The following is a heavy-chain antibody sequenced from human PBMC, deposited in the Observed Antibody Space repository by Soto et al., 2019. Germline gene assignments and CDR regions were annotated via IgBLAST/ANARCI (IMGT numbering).Heavy chain of an antibody. Sequence: ASVKVSCKASGYTFTIYGITWVRQAPGQGLEWMGWISAYNGNTNYAQKLQGRVTMTTDTSTSTAYMELRSLRSDDTAVYYCARAQWLVRAAFDIWGQGTMVTVS. J-gene: IGHJ3*02. V-gene: IGHV1-18*01. CDR3: ARAQWLVRAAFDI. D-gene: IGHD6-19*01. CDR1: GYTFTIYG. CDR2: ISAYNGNT.